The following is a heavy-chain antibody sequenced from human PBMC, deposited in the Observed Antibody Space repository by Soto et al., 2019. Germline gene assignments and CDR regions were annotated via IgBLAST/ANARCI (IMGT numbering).Heavy chain of an antibody. CDR2: ISSSSSYT. J-gene: IGHJ6*02. Sequence: GGSLRLSCAASGFTFSDYYMSWIRQAPGKGLEWVSYISSSSSYTNYADSVKGRFTISRDNAKNSLYLQMNSLRAEDTAVYYCARVSYGPPIYYYYGMDVWGQGTTVTVSS. CDR1: GFTFSDYY. V-gene: IGHV3-11*05. D-gene: IGHD5-18*01. CDR3: ARVSYGPPIYYYYGMDV.